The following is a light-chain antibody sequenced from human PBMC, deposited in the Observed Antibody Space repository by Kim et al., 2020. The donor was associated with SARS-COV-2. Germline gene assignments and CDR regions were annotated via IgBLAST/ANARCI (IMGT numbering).Light chain of an antibody. CDR3: QQYGSSRT. V-gene: IGKV3-20*01. CDR2: GAS. CDR1: QSVSSSY. J-gene: IGKJ1*01. Sequence: LSPGERATLSCRASQSVSSSYLAWYQQKPGQAPRLLIYGASSRATGIPDRFSGSGSGTDFTLTISRLEPEDFAVYYCQQYGSSRTFGQGTKVEIK.